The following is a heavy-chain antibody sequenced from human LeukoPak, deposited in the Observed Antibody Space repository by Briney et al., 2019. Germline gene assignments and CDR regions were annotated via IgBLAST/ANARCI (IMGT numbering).Heavy chain of an antibody. CDR1: GGTFSSYA. CDR2: IIPIFGTA. J-gene: IGHJ6*03. V-gene: IGHV1-69*06. D-gene: IGHD2-2*02. Sequence: SVKVSCKASGGTFSSYAISWVRQAPGQGLEWMGGIIPIFGTANYAQKFQGRVTITADKSTSTAYMELSSLRSEDTAVYYCARVHCSGTSCYTDDYYYYYMDVWGKGTTVTVSS. CDR3: ARVHCSGTSCYTDDYYYYYMDV.